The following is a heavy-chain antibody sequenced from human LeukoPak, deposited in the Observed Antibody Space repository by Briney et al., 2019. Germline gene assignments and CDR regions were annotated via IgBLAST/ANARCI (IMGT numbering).Heavy chain of an antibody. D-gene: IGHD2-2*01. CDR2: TYYRSTWYN. CDR3: ARRLTQYDCFDP. Sequence: SQTLSLTCALSGDIVSSNSVTWNWIRQSPSRGLEWLGRTYYRSTWYNDYAVSVRGRITVNPDTSKNQFSLHLNSVTPEDTAVYYCARRLTQYDCFDPWGQGSLVTVSS. J-gene: IGHJ5*02. CDR1: GDIVSSNSVT. V-gene: IGHV6-1*01.